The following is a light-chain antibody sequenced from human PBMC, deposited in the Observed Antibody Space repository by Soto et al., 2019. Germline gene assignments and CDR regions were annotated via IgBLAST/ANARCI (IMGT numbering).Light chain of an antibody. Sequence: QSVLTQPASVSGSPGQSITISCTGTSGDVGGYYYVSWYQQLPGKAPKLMISEVSNRPSGVSNRFSGSKSGNTASLTISELQAEDEADYYCSSYTAGGTIFGTGTKVTVL. CDR2: EVS. V-gene: IGLV2-14*01. CDR1: SGDVGGYYY. J-gene: IGLJ1*01. CDR3: SSYTAGGTI.